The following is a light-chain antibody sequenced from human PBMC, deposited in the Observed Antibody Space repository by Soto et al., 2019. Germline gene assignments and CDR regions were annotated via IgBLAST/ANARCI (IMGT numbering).Light chain of an antibody. CDR2: EVS. Sequence: QSVLTQPAPVSGSPGQSITISCTGTSSDVGSYNLVSWYQQHPGKAPKLMIYEVSKRPSGVSNRFSGSKSGNTASLTISGLQAEDEADYYCYSYAGSSTFYVFGTGTKVTVL. CDR1: SSDVGSYNL. J-gene: IGLJ1*01. CDR3: YSYAGSSTFYV. V-gene: IGLV2-23*02.